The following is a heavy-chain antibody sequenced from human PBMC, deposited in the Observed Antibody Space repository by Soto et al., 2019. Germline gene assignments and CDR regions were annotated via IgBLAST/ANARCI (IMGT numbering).Heavy chain of an antibody. CDR1: GFTFSSYN. D-gene: IGHD2-2*01. Sequence: EVQLVESGGGLGKPGGSLRLSCSASGFTFSSYNMNWVRQAPGKGLEWVSSIRSSSTYIYYADSVKGRFIISRDNAKNSLYLQMNSLRAEDTAVYFCARVVIRRVGVPAGADDAFDYWGQVTVVTVSS. J-gene: IGHJ4*02. V-gene: IGHV3-21*02. CDR2: IRSSSTYI. CDR3: ARVVIRRVGVPAGADDAFDY.